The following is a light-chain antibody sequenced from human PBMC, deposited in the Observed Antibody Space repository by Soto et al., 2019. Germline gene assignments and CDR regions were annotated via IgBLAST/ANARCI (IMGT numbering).Light chain of an antibody. CDR1: QSVYDNR. Sequence: ETLLTQSPGTLSLSPGDRATLSCRASQSVYDNRLAWYQHRPGQSPRVVIYAAYSRAPGIPDRFSGSAAGTDFTLTISRLEPEDVAVYYCHQDCNSPWAFGQGTKVEIK. V-gene: IGKV3-20*01. CDR2: AAY. J-gene: IGKJ1*01. CDR3: HQDCNSPWA.